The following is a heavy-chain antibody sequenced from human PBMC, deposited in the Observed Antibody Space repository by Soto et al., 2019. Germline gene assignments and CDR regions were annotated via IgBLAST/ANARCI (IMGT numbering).Heavy chain of an antibody. V-gene: IGHV4-30-2*01. CDR1: GGSISSGGYS. D-gene: IGHD2-15*01. CDR2: IYHSGST. CDR3: ARDRGGGGKFDP. Sequence: QLQLQESGSGLVKPSQTLSLTCAVSGGSISSGGYSWSWIRQPPGKGLEWIGYIYHSGSTYYNPSPTTRATISVDRPKNQFSLKLSSVTAADTAVYYCARDRGGGGKFDPWGQGTLVTVSS. J-gene: IGHJ5*02.